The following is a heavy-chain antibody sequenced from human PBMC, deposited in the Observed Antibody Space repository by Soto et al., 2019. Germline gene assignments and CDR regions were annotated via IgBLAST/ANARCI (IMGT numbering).Heavy chain of an antibody. J-gene: IGHJ4*02. CDR2: IYYTGST. CDR1: GGSISSYY. V-gene: IGHV4-59*01. CDR3: ARDRRDGYNGYYFDY. Sequence: PSETLSLTCTVSGGSISSYYWSWIRQPPGKGLEWIGYIYYTGSTTYNPSLKSRVTISVDTSKSQFSLKLSSVTAADTAVYYCARDRRDGYNGYYFDYWGQGTLVTVSS. D-gene: IGHD5-12*01.